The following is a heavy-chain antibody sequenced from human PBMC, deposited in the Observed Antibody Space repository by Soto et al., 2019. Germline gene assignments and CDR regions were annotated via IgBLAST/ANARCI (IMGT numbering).Heavy chain of an antibody. CDR2: ISSSGSTI. J-gene: IGHJ5*02. D-gene: IGHD6-13*01. Sequence: PGGSLRLSCAASGFTFSSYEMNWVRQAPGKGLEWVSYISSSGSTIYYADSVKGRFTISRDNAKNSLYLQMNSLRAEDTAVYYCARSTFFIAAAGTGWFDPWGQGTLVTVS. CDR3: ARSTFFIAAAGTGWFDP. CDR1: GFTFSSYE. V-gene: IGHV3-48*03.